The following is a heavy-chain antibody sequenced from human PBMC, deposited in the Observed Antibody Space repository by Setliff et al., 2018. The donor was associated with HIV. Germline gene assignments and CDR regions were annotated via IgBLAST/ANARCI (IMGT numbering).Heavy chain of an antibody. J-gene: IGHJ4*02. CDR2: IFPIFGTA. CDR1: GGTFSSYG. V-gene: IGHV1-69*13. CDR3: ASGPLYYGSGSYYMAGYFDY. Sequence: SVKVSCKASGGTFSSYGISWVRQAPGQGLEWMGGIFPIFGTANYAQKFQGRVTITADESTSTAYMELSSLRSEDTAVYYCASGPLYYGSGSYYMAGYFDYWGQGTLVTVSS. D-gene: IGHD3-10*01.